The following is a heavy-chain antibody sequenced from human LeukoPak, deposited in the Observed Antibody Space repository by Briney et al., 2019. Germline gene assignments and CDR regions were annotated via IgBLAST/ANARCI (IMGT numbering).Heavy chain of an antibody. Sequence: GGSLRLSCAASGFTFSSYWMSWVRQAPGKGLEWVANIKQDGSEKYYVDSVKGRFTISRDNAKNSLYLQMNSLRAEDTAVYYCARAGGDPRALYPNWGQGTLVTVAS. J-gene: IGHJ4*02. CDR2: IKQDGSEK. CDR1: GFTFSSYW. V-gene: IGHV3-7*04. D-gene: IGHD2-2*02. CDR3: ARAGGDPRALYPN.